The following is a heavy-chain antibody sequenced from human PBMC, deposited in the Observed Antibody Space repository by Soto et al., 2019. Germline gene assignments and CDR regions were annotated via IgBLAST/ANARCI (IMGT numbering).Heavy chain of an antibody. CDR1: GGSFSGYY. CDR3: ASRGWLLPKPIHYYYGMDV. V-gene: IGHV4-34*01. J-gene: IGHJ6*02. D-gene: IGHD3-22*01. CDR2: INHSGST. Sequence: SETLSLTCAVYGGSFSGYYWSWIRQPPGKGLEWIGEINHSGSTNYNPSLKSRVTISVDTSKNQFSLKLSSVTAADTAVYYCASRGWLLPKPIHYYYGMDVWGQGTTVTVSS.